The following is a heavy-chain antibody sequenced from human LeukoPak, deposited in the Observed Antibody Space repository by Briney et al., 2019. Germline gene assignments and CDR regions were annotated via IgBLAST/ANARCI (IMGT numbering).Heavy chain of an antibody. J-gene: IGHJ4*02. CDR3: ARGSMVGATRNYFDY. CDR2: IYPGDSDT. Sequence: PGESLKISCKGSGYSFTSYWIGWVRQMPGKGLEWMGIIYPGDSDTRYSPSFQGQVTISADKSISTAYLQWSSLKASDTAMYYCARGSMVGATRNYFDYWGQGTLATVSS. V-gene: IGHV5-51*01. CDR1: GYSFTSYW. D-gene: IGHD1-26*01.